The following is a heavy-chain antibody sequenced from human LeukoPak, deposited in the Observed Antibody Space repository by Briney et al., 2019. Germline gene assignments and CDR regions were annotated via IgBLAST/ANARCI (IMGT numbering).Heavy chain of an antibody. CDR1: GFTFSHYG. Sequence: PGRSLRLSCAASGFTFSHYGIHWVRQGPGKGLEWLAVMWADGSKIYYADSVKGRFTISRDNSKNTLYLQMNSLRAEDTAVYYCARDPFIAVAGTGDNDAFDIWGQGTMVTVSS. V-gene: IGHV3-33*01. CDR2: MWADGSKI. CDR3: ARDPFIAVAGTGDNDAFDI. J-gene: IGHJ3*02. D-gene: IGHD6-19*01.